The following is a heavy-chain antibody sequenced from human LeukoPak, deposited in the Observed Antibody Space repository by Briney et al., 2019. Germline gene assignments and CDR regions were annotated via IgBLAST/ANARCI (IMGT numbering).Heavy chain of an antibody. J-gene: IGHJ4*02. CDR2: IWHDESSE. D-gene: IGHD6-13*01. V-gene: IGHV3-33*06. CDR1: GFIFSNYG. Sequence: GGSLRLSCEASGFIFSNYGMYWVRQAPGKGLEWVAVIWHDESSEFYADSVRGRFSISRDNSKNTVYLQMNNLRAEDTALYYCAKDHRGRWSGYFESWGPGTLVTVSS. CDR3: AKDHRGRWSGYFES.